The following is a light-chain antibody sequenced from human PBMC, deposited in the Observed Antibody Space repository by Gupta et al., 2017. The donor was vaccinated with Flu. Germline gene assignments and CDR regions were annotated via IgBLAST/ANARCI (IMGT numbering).Light chain of an antibody. J-gene: IGKJ5*01. Sequence: VGDKVTVTCRASHDINRHLAWYQQQPGKAPNLLIYAASTLQSGVSSRFSGSGSGTEFTLTISSLQPEDFATYYCQQVNTDLSFGQGTRLEIK. V-gene: IGKV1-9*01. CDR3: QQVNTDLS. CDR1: HDINRH. CDR2: AAS.